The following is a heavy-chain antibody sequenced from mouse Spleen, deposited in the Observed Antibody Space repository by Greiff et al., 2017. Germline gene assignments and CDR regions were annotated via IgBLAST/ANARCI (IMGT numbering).Heavy chain of an antibody. CDR1: GFTFSDYY. D-gene: IGHD4-1*02. CDR2: INYDGSST. Sequence: EVQVVESEGGLVQPGSSMKLSCTASGFTFSDYYMAWVRQVPEKGLEWVANINYDGSSTYYLDSLKSRFIISRDNAKNILYLQMSSLKSEDTATYYCARVNWEGWYFDVWGAGTTVTVSS. CDR3: ARVNWEGWYFDV. V-gene: IGHV5-16*01. J-gene: IGHJ1*01.